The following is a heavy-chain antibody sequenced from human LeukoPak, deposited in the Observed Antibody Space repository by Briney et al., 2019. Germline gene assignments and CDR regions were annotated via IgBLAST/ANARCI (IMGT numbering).Heavy chain of an antibody. J-gene: IGHJ6*02. CDR1: GGTFSSYA. V-gene: IGHV1-69*04. Sequence: ASVKVSCKASGGTFSSYAISWVRQAPGQGLEWMGRIIPILGIANYAQKFQGRVTITADKSTSTAYMELSSLRSEDTAVYYCARDWTEYCSSTSCYENYGMDVWGQGTTVTVSS. CDR2: IIPILGIA. CDR3: ARDWTEYCSSTSCYENYGMDV. D-gene: IGHD2-2*01.